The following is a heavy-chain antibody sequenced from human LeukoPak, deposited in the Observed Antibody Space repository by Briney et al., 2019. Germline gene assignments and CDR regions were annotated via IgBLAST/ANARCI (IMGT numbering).Heavy chain of an antibody. D-gene: IGHD3-16*02. Sequence: SETLSLTCTVSGGSISSSSYYWGWIRQPPGKGLEWIVSIYYSGSTYYNPSLKSRVTISVDTSKNQFSLKMGSVTAADTAVYYCASGKYDYVWGSYRLSFDYWGQGTLVTVSS. V-gene: IGHV4-39*01. CDR1: GGSISSSSYY. CDR2: IYYSGST. CDR3: ASGKYDYVWGSYRLSFDY. J-gene: IGHJ4*02.